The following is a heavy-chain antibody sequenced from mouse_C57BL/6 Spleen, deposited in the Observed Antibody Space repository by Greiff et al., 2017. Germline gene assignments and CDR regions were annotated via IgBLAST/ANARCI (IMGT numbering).Heavy chain of an antibody. J-gene: IGHJ2*01. D-gene: IGHD2-4*01. V-gene: IGHV14-4*01. Sequence: VQLQQSGAELVRPGASVKLSCTASGFNIKDDYMHWVKQRPEQGLEWIGWIDPENGDTEYASKFQGKATITADTSSNTAYLQLSSLTSEDTAAYYCTFYDYDFDYWGQGTTLTVSS. CDR2: IDPENGDT. CDR1: GFNIKDDY. CDR3: TFYDYDFDY.